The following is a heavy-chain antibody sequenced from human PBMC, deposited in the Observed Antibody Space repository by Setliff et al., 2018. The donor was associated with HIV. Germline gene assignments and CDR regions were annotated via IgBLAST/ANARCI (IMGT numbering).Heavy chain of an antibody. CDR1: GFTISRNY. Sequence: PGGSLRLSCTASGFTISRNYMSWVRQAPGKGLEWVSVIYSGGTTYYADSVKGRFTISRDNSKNTLYLQLNSLRAEDTAVYYCARDRAYDSSGYYLYFDYWGQGTLVTVSS. CDR3: ARDRAYDSSGYYLYFDY. J-gene: IGHJ4*02. V-gene: IGHV3-66*01. CDR2: IYSGGTT. D-gene: IGHD3-22*01.